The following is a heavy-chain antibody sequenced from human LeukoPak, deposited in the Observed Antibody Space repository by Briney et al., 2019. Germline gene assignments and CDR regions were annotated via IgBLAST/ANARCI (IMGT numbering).Heavy chain of an antibody. V-gene: IGHV3-74*01. D-gene: IGHD6-19*01. CDR3: ATKQWLAPPPDS. Sequence: GGSLTLSCAASGFTFSKYWMLWVRQARGRGRVSVSRINTDGTVTTYADSVKGRFTVSRDNADNSMFLQMNSVRDEDTAVYYCATKQWLAPPPDSWGQGTPVTVSS. CDR2: INTDGTVT. J-gene: IGHJ4*02. CDR1: GFTFSKYW.